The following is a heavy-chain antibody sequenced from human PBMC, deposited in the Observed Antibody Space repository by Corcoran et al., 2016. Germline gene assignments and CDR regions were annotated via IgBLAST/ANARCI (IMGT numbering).Heavy chain of an antibody. CDR3: TRGIGGYGMDV. Sequence: EVQLVESGGDLVQPGGSLRLSCAASGFTFSDSAIHWVRQASGKGLEWVGRSRSRPNSYATAYAASLGGRFTISRDDSKNTAYLQMNSLKTEDTAVYDWTRGIGGYGMDVWGQGTTVTVSS. D-gene: IGHD3-16*01. V-gene: IGHV3-73*02. J-gene: IGHJ6*02. CDR1: GFTFSDSA. CDR2: SRSRPNSYAT.